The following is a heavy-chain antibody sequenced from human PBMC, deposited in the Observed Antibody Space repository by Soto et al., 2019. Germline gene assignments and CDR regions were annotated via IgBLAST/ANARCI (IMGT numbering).Heavy chain of an antibody. CDR2: MNPNSGTT. V-gene: IGHV1-8*01. J-gene: IGHJ2*01. D-gene: IGHD1-7*01. CDR3: ARGTRTFDF. Sequence: QVQLVQSGAEVKTPGASVKVSCKASGYTFSSLEINWVRQATGQGLEWMGWMNPNSGTTGYAQKFQGIDTMTRNTSRSTAYMELNSLISEDTAGYYCARGTRTFDFWGRGTVVAVSS. CDR1: GYTFSSLE.